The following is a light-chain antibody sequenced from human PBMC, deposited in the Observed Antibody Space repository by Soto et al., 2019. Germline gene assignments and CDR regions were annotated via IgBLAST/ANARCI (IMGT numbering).Light chain of an antibody. Sequence: SVLTQPPSVSGSPRQSVTISRTATTTEIDNYDSVSWYQQAPGTAPKLIIYDVNNRPSGAPDRFSGSTSGNTASLTISGLQAEDETDYFCSLYSSNGSLIFGPGTKATVL. CDR2: DVN. CDR3: SLYSSNGSLI. V-gene: IGLV2-18*01. CDR1: TTEIDNYDS. J-gene: IGLJ1*01.